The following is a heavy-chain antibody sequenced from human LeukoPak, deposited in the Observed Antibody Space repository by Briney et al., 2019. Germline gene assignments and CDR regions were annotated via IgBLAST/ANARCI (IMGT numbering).Heavy chain of an antibody. CDR2: INHSGST. Sequence: SETLSLTCAVYGGSFSDYYWTWIRQPPGKGLEWLGEINHSGSTNYNPSLKSRVTISVDTSKNQFSLKLSSVTAADTAVYYCARPAIYSSSSRGFRVYGYYYMDVWGKGTTVTVSS. D-gene: IGHD6-6*01. V-gene: IGHV4-34*01. J-gene: IGHJ6*03. CDR3: ARPAIYSSSSRGFRVYGYYYMDV. CDR1: GGSFSDYY.